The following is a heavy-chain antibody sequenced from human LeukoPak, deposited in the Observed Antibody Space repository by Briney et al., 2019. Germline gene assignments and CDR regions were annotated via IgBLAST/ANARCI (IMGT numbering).Heavy chain of an antibody. CDR2: IWYDGSNK. V-gene: IGHV3-33*06. Sequence: PGRSLRLSCAASGFTFSSYGMHWVRQAPGKGLEWVADIWYDGSNKYYADSVKGRFTISRDNSKNTLYLQMNSLRAEDTAVYYCAKDASPVSYSSGWYPPFDYWGQGTLVTVSS. CDR3: AKDASPVSYSSGWYPPFDY. D-gene: IGHD6-19*01. CDR1: GFTFSSYG. J-gene: IGHJ4*02.